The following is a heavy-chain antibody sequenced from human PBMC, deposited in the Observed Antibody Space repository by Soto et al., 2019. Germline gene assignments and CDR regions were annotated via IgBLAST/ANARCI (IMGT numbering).Heavy chain of an antibody. CDR2: IYYSGST. CDR1: GGSISSSSYY. J-gene: IGHJ4*02. Sequence: SETLSLTCTVSGGSISSSSYYWGWIRQPPGKGLEWIGSIYYSGSTYYNPSLKSRVTISVDTSKNQFSLKLSSVTAADTAVYYCARHMVATSASIYYFDYWGQGTLVTVSS. CDR3: ARHMVATSASIYYFDY. V-gene: IGHV4-39*01. D-gene: IGHD5-12*01.